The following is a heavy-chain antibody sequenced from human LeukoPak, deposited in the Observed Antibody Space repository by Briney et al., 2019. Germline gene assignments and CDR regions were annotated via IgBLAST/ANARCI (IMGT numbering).Heavy chain of an antibody. V-gene: IGHV4-38-2*01. CDR2: IYHSGST. CDR1: AYSISSGYY. J-gene: IGHJ4*02. D-gene: IGHD1-26*01. Sequence: SETLSLTCAVSAYSISSGYYWGWIRQPPGQGLEWIGSIYHSGSTYYNPSLKSRVTILVDTSKNQFSLKLSSVTAADTAVYYCARMLIVGATAFDYWGQGTLVTVSS. CDR3: ARMLIVGATAFDY.